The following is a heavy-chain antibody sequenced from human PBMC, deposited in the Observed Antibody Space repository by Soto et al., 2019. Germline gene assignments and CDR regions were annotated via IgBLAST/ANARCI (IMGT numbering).Heavy chain of an antibody. CDR3: ARAPYCARSYASDYFGY. CDR2: INAGNGKT. J-gene: IGHJ4*02. D-gene: IGHD2-21*01. V-gene: IGHV1-3*01. CDR1: GYIFNTYT. Sequence: ASVKVSCKTSGYIFNTYTIHWVRQAPGQSLEWMRWINAGNGKTKYSQTFQVRVTITRDTSASTAYMELSSLSSEDTAVYYCARAPYCARSYASDYFGYWGQG.